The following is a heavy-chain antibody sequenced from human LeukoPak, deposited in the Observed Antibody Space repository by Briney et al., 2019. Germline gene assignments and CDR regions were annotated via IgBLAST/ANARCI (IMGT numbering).Heavy chain of an antibody. D-gene: IGHD3-22*01. V-gene: IGHV1-8*01. Sequence: GASVKVSCKASGYTFTSYDINWVRQATGQGLEWMGWMNPNSGNTGYAQKFQGRVTMTRNTSISTAYMELSSPRSEDTAVYYCARVVVVMGIAFDIWGQGTMVTVSS. CDR3: ARVVVVMGIAFDI. CDR1: GYTFTSYD. J-gene: IGHJ3*02. CDR2: MNPNSGNT.